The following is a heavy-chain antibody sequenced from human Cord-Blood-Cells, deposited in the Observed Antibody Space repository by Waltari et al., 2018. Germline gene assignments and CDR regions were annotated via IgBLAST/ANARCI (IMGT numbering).Heavy chain of an antibody. CDR1: GFTFSSYE. V-gene: IGHV3-48*03. D-gene: IGHD6-19*01. Sequence: EVQLVESGGGLVQPGGSLRLSCAASGFTFSSYEMNWVRQAPGKGLEWVSYIISSGSTIYDADSVKGRFTNSRDNAKNSLYLQMNSLRAEDTAVYYCARVGLPGYSSGWYYFDYWGQGTLVTVSS. J-gene: IGHJ4*02. CDR3: ARVGLPGYSSGWYYFDY. CDR2: IISSGSTI.